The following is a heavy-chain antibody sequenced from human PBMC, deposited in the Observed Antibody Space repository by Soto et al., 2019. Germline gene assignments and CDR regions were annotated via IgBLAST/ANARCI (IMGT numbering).Heavy chain of an antibody. J-gene: IGHJ6*02. Sequence: QVQLVQSGAEVKKPGASVKVSCKASGYTFTSYGISWVRQAPGQGLEWMGWISAYNGNTNYAQKHQGRVTLTTDTATSTAYMERRSLRSDDPVVYYCARDWLRFLEWNYYYYCIDVWGQGTTVTVSS. D-gene: IGHD3-3*01. CDR2: ISAYNGNT. CDR3: ARDWLRFLEWNYYYYCIDV. CDR1: GYTFTSYG. V-gene: IGHV1-18*01.